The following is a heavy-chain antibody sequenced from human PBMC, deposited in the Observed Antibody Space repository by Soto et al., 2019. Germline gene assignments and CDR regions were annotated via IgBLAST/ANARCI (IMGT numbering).Heavy chain of an antibody. J-gene: IGHJ4*02. Sequence: QVQLQESGPGLVKPSQTLSLTCTVSGASISSGRSYWSWIRQHPGKGLEWIGYMFYSGSTYYHPSRKSRVNISAATSKKQFSLRLSSVTPADTAVYYCARDNGYGHFDSWGQGTLVAVSS. D-gene: IGHD5-12*01. CDR1: GASISSGRSY. V-gene: IGHV4-31*03. CDR2: MFYSGST. CDR3: ARDNGYGHFDS.